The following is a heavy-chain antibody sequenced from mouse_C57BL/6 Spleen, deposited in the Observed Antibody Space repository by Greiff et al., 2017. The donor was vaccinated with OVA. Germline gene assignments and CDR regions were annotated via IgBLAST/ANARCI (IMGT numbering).Heavy chain of an antibody. V-gene: IGHV1-55*01. CDR2: IYPGSGST. Sequence: VQLQQPGAELVKPGASVKMSCKASGYTFTSYWITWVKQRPGQGLEWIGDIYPGSGSTNYNEKFKSKATLTVDTSSSTAYMQLSSLTSEDSAVYYCARWAYCSNHWYFDVWGTGTTVTVSS. J-gene: IGHJ1*03. D-gene: IGHD2-5*01. CDR3: ARWAYCSNHWYFDV. CDR1: GYTFTSYW.